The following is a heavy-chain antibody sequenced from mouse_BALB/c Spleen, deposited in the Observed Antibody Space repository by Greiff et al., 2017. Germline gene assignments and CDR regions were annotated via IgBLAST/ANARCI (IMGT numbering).Heavy chain of an antibody. J-gene: IGHJ2*01. CDR2: INPGSGGT. Sequence: VQVVESGAELVRPGTSVKVSCKASGYAFTNYLIEWVKQRPGQGLEWIGVINPGSGGTNYNEKFKGKATLTADKSSSTAYMQLSSLTSDDSAVYFRARSGGNYFDYWGQGTTLTVAS. CDR1: GYAFTNYL. CDR3: ARSGGNYFDY. V-gene: IGHV1-54*01. D-gene: IGHD3-1*01.